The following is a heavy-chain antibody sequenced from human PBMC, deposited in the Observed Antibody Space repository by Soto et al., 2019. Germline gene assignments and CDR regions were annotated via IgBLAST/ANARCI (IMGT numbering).Heavy chain of an antibody. D-gene: IGHD2-15*01. CDR2: MNPNSGNT. CDR1: GYTFTSYD. CDR3: ASRVGAAYYYYYGMDV. J-gene: IGHJ6*02. V-gene: IGHV1-8*01. Sequence: GASVKVSCKASGYTFTSYDINWVRQATGQGLEWMGWMNPNSGNTGYAQKFQGRVTMTRNTSISTAYMELSSLRSEDTAVYYCASRVGAAYYYYYGMDVWGQGTTVTVSS.